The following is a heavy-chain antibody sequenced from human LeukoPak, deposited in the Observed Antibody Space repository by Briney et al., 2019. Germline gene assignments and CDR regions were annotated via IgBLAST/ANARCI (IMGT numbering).Heavy chain of an antibody. CDR1: GFTFSTDG. J-gene: IGHJ4*02. D-gene: IGHD6-19*01. CDR3: AKGTDSGWYYFDH. CDR2: FSGSGSGT. V-gene: IGHV3-23*01. Sequence: PGGSLRLSCAASGFTFSTDGMSWVRQAPGKGLEWVSGFSGSGSGTYYADSVKGRFTISRDNSRNTLFLQMNSLRAEDTAVYHCAKGTDSGWYYFDHWGQGTLVTVSS.